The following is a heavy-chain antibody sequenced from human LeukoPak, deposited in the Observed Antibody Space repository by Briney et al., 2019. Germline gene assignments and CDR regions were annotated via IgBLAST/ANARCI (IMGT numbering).Heavy chain of an antibody. D-gene: IGHD5-24*01. CDR1: GFTVSSNY. V-gene: IGHV3-53*01. Sequence: GGSLRLSCAASGFTVSSNYMSWVRQAPGKGLEWVSVIYSGGSTYYADSVKGRFTISRDNSKNTLFLQMNSLRAEDTAVYYCAKFRDGYNLGAFDIWGQGTMVTVSS. J-gene: IGHJ3*02. CDR3: AKFRDGYNLGAFDI. CDR2: IYSGGST.